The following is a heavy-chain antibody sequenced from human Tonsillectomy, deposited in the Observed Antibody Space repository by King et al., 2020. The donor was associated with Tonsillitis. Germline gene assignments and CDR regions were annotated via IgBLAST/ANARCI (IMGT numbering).Heavy chain of an antibody. CDR1: GFIFSSYA. V-gene: IGHV3-23*04. J-gene: IGHJ4*02. Sequence: QLVQSGGGLVQPGGSLRLSCAASGFIFSSYAMSWVRQAPGKGLEWVSTISGSGGSTYYADSVKGRFTISRDNSKNTLYLQMNSLRADDTAVYYCARGRPVYGYGSDLFGYWGQGTLVTVSS. CDR2: ISGSGGST. CDR3: ARGRPVYGYGSDLFGY. D-gene: IGHD5-18*01.